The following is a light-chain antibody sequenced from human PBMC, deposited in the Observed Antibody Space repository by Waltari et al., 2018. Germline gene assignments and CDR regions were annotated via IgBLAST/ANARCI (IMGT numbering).Light chain of an antibody. Sequence: SYVVTQPPSVSVAPGKAARITCAGNHLGNKNVHGYQQKPGQAPVLVVYDDSDRPSGLPERFSGSNSGNTATLTVSGTQAVDEASYYCQTWDSNTVVFGGGTTLTVL. V-gene: IGLV3-21*03. J-gene: IGLJ2*01. CDR2: DDS. CDR3: QTWDSNTVV. CDR1: HLGNKN.